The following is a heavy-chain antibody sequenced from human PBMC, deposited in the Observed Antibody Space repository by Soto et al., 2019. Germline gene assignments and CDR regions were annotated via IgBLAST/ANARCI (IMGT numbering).Heavy chain of an antibody. J-gene: IGHJ5*02. CDR1: GGAIGGYY. Sequence: SETLSLTCALSGGAIGGYYWSWIRQPPGKALEWIGYVSYSGSTDYHPSLKSRVSISIDTSKNQFSLKMISVTAADTAVYYCARHGSDRGWFFFDPWGQGALVTVSS. D-gene: IGHD6-19*01. CDR3: ARHGSDRGWFFFDP. V-gene: IGHV4-59*08. CDR2: VSYSGST.